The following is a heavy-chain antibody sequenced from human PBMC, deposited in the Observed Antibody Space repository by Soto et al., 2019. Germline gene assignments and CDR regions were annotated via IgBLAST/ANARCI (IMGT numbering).Heavy chain of an antibody. CDR2: IDHDGPT. D-gene: IGHD2-15*01. V-gene: IGHV3-74*01. Sequence: EVQLVESGGGLVHPGGSRRLSCAGPGFTFSIYWMHWVRQAPGKGLEWAPRIDHDGPTDYADSVRGRFTISRDNAENTLYLQMNSLRPEDTAVYYCVRGSHGDYWGQGTLVTVSS. CDR1: GFTFSIYW. CDR3: VRGSHGDY. J-gene: IGHJ4*02.